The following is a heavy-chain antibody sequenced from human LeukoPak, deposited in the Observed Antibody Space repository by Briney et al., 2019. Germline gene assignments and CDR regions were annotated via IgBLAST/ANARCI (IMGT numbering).Heavy chain of an antibody. J-gene: IGHJ4*02. CDR1: GYTFTSYA. CDR2: ISAGNGNT. Sequence: ASVKVSCKASGYTFTSYAIHWVRQAPGQRLEWMGWISAGNGNTKYSQNFQGRVTFISNTSATTAFMELSSLRSEDAAVYYCARDSGSGSNDYWGQGTLITVSS. CDR3: ARDSGSGSNDY. D-gene: IGHD1-26*01. V-gene: IGHV1-3*01.